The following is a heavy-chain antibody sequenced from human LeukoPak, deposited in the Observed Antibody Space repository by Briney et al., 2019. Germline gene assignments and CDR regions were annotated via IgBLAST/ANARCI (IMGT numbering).Heavy chain of an antibody. CDR1: GFTFSSYA. Sequence: GGSLRLSCAASGFTFSSYAMSWVRQAPGKGLEWVSSISDSGGSSYYADSVKGRFTISRDNAKNSLYLQMNSLRAEDTAVYYCARPLGYCTSGSCFPDYWGQGTLVTVSS. V-gene: IGHV3-23*01. J-gene: IGHJ4*02. D-gene: IGHD2-15*01. CDR3: ARPLGYCTSGSCFPDY. CDR2: ISDSGGSS.